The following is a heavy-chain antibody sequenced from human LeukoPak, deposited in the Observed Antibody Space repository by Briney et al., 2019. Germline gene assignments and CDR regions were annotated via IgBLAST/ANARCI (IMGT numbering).Heavy chain of an antibody. J-gene: IGHJ4*02. Sequence: PSETLSLTCTVSGGSISGYYWSWIRQPPGKGLEWIGYIYYSGSTNYNPSLKSRVTISVDTSKNQFSLKLSSVTAADTAVYYCARRVVTGSFDYWGQGTLVTVSS. D-gene: IGHD1-14*01. CDR3: ARRVVTGSFDY. CDR1: GGSISGYY. CDR2: IYYSGST. V-gene: IGHV4-59*08.